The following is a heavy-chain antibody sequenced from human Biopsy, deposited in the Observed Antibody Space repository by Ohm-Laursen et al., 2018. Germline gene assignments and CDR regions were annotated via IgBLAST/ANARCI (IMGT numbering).Heavy chain of an antibody. CDR3: ARDPRDTALGIFDY. J-gene: IGHJ4*02. Sequence: SSLRLSCAASGFTLNKHGMHWVRQAPGKGPEWVAVIWFDETNKHYADSVKGRFTISRDNSKNMLYLQMNTLRDADTAVYYCARDPRDTALGIFDYWGLGTLVTVSS. CDR1: GFTLNKHG. V-gene: IGHV3-33*01. D-gene: IGHD5-18*01. CDR2: IWFDETNK.